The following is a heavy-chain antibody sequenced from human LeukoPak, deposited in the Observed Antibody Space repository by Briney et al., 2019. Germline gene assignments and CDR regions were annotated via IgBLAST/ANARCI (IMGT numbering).Heavy chain of an antibody. D-gene: IGHD3-16*02. CDR2: INHSGST. J-gene: IGHJ4*02. V-gene: IGHV4-34*01. Sequence: SETLSLTCAVYGGSFSGYYWRWLRQPPGKGLEWIGEINHSGSTNYNPSLKSRVTISVDTSKNQFSLKLSSVTAADTAVYYCARVDYVWGSYRYTSNFDYWGQGTLVTVSS. CDR1: GGSFSGYY. CDR3: ARVDYVWGSYRYTSNFDY.